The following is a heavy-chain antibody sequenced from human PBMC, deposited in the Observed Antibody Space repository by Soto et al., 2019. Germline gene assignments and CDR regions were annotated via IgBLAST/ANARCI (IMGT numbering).Heavy chain of an antibody. D-gene: IGHD2-15*01. CDR1: GFTFSSYG. CDR3: ARDGYCSGGSCYSVPVFDY. CDR2: IWYDGSNK. Sequence: GGSLRLSCAASGFTFSSYGMHWVRQAPGKGPEWVAVIWYDGSNKYYADSVKGRFTISRDNSKNTLYLQMNSLRAEDTAVYYCARDGYCSGGSCYSVPVFDYWGQGT. V-gene: IGHV3-33*01. J-gene: IGHJ4*02.